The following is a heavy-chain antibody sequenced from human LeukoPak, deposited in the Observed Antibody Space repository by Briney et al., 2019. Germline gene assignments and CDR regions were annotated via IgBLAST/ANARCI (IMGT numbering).Heavy chain of an antibody. Sequence: GGSLRLSCAASGFTVSSNYMNWVRQAPGKGLEWVSIIYSGGTTYYADSVKGRFTISRDNSKNTLYLQMNSLRAEDTAVYYCAREDYQFDYWGQGTLVTVSS. CDR2: IYSGGTT. CDR1: GFTVSSNY. V-gene: IGHV3-53*01. D-gene: IGHD3-10*01. CDR3: AREDYQFDY. J-gene: IGHJ4*02.